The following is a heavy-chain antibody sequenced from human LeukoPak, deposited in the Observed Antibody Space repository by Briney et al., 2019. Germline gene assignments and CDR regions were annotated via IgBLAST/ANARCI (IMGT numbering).Heavy chain of an antibody. V-gene: IGHV3-23*01. CDR1: GFTFSSYA. CDR2: ISGSGGTT. J-gene: IGHJ4*02. CDR3: AKDLGRIVATQFDY. D-gene: IGHD5-12*01. Sequence: GGSLRLSCAASGFTFSSYAMTWVRQAPGKGLEWVSVISGSGGTTYYADSVKGRFTISRDNSKNTLYLQMNSLRAEDTAVYYCAKDLGRIVATQFDYWGQGTLVTVSS.